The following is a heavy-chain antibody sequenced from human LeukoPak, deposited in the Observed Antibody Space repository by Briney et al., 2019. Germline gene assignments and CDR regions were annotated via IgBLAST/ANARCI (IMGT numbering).Heavy chain of an antibody. Sequence: GASVKVSCKASGYTFTGYYMHWVRQAPGQGLEWMGWINPNSGGTNYAQKFQGRVTMTRDTSISTAYMELSRLRSDDTAEYYCARVVKPLWEATVTPLHYWGQGTLVTVSS. CDR3: ARVVKPLWEATVTPLHY. J-gene: IGHJ4*02. V-gene: IGHV1-2*02. D-gene: IGHD4-11*01. CDR1: GYTFTGYY. CDR2: INPNSGGT.